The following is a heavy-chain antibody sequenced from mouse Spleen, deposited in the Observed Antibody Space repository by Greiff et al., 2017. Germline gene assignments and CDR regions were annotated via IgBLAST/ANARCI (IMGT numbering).Heavy chain of an antibody. CDR3: ARDYDEGFAY. CDR2: IDPANGNT. J-gene: IGHJ3*01. D-gene: IGHD2-4*01. V-gene: IGHV14-3*01. CDR1: GFNIKNTY. Sequence: EVKLVESVAELVRPGASVKLSCTASGFNIKNTYMHXVKQRPEQGLEWIGRIDPANGNTKYAPKFQGKATITADTSSNTAYLQLSSLTSEDTAIYYCARDYDEGFAYWGQGTLVTVSA.